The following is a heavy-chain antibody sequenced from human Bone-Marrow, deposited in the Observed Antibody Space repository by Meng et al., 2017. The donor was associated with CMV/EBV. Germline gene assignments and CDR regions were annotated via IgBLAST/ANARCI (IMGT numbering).Heavy chain of an antibody. Sequence: GGSLRLSCAASGFTFSTYWMHWVRQAPGKGLVWVSRIKSDGSVTGYADSVKGRFTISRDNAKNTLYLQMNSLRAEDTAVYYCARDPIGSGYAYFDYWGQGTLVTVSS. D-gene: IGHD3-22*01. CDR1: GFTFSTYW. CDR2: IKSDGSVT. V-gene: IGHV3-74*01. J-gene: IGHJ4*02. CDR3: ARDPIGSGYAYFDY.